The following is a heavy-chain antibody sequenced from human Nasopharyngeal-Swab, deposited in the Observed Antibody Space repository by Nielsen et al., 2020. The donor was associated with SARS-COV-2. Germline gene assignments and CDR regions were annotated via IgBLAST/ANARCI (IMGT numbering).Heavy chain of an antibody. J-gene: IGHJ4*02. CDR2: ISYDGSNK. CDR1: GFTFSSYA. D-gene: IGHD1-26*01. V-gene: IGHV3-30-3*01. CDR3: ARDFLRSGGIVGATPNPGY. Sequence: GESLKISCAASGFTFSSYAMHWVRQAPGKGLEWVAVISYDGSNKYYADSVKGRFTISRDNSKNTLYLQMNSLRAEDTAVYYCARDFLRSGGIVGATPNPGYWGQGTLVTVSS.